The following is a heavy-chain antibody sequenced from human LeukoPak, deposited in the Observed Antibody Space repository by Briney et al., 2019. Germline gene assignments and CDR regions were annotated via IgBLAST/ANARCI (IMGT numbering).Heavy chain of an antibody. CDR2: IRYDGNFE. V-gene: IGHV3-30*02. Sequence: PGGSLRLSCSASGFIFSIYGMHWVRQAPGKGLEWVAYIRYDGNFEDYAESVKGRFIISRDNSRNTLYLQMNSLRIEDTAVYYCAKDLGNITIFGVVIWPGAFDIWGQGTMVTVSS. CDR1: GFIFSIYG. CDR3: AKDLGNITIFGVVIWPGAFDI. J-gene: IGHJ3*02. D-gene: IGHD3-3*01.